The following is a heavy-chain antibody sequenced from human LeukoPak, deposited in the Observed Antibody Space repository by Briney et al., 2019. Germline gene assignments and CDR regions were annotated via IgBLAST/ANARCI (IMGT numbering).Heavy chain of an antibody. CDR1: GFTFSNYN. CDR3: ARAVSGYIYGYGY. D-gene: IGHD5-18*01. J-gene: IGHJ4*02. Sequence: GGSLRLSCVASGFTFSNYNINWVRQAPGKGLEWVSCISSSSSTIHYADSVKGRFTISRDNAKNSLYLQMNSLRDEDTAVYYCARAVSGYIYGYGYWGQGTLVTVSS. V-gene: IGHV3-48*02. CDR2: ISSSSSTI.